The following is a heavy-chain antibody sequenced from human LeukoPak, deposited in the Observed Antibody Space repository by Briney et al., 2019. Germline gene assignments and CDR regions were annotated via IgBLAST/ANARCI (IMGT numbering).Heavy chain of an antibody. V-gene: IGHV1-3*01. D-gene: IGHD1-26*01. CDR1: GYTFTSYA. CDR2: INAGNGNT. J-gene: IGHJ4*02. CDR3: ARVIGGSYFLDY. Sequence: ASVKVSCKASGYTFTSYAMHWVRQAPGQRLEWMGWINAGNGNTKYSQKFQGRVTITRDTSASTAYMELSSLRSEDTAVYYCARVIGGSYFLDYWGQGTLVTVSS.